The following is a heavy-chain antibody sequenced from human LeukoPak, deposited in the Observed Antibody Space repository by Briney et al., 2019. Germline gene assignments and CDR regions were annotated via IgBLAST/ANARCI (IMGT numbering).Heavy chain of an antibody. CDR2: IKPDGTEG. J-gene: IGHJ4*01. CDR3: ARDSGYD. Sequence: GGSLRLSCAASGFSFSNYWMTWVRQAPGKGLEWVTHIKPDGTEGYYVESVKGRFTISRDNAKNSLFLQMNSLRAEDTAIYYCARDSGYDWGQGTLVTVSS. D-gene: IGHD3-22*01. CDR1: GFSFSNYW. V-gene: IGHV3-7*04.